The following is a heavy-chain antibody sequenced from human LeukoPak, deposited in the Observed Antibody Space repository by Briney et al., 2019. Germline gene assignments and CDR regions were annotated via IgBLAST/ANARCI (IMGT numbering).Heavy chain of an antibody. CDR1: GGSFSCYY. CDR2: INHSGST. V-gene: IGHV4-34*01. J-gene: IGHJ4*02. D-gene: IGHD5-24*01. Sequence: PSETLSLTCAVYGGSFSCYYWSWIRQPPGKGLEWIGEINHSGSTNYNPSLKSRVTISVDTSKNQFSLKLSSVTAADTAVYYCARGRGDGNNWNYWGPGTLVTVSS. CDR3: ARGRGDGNNWNY.